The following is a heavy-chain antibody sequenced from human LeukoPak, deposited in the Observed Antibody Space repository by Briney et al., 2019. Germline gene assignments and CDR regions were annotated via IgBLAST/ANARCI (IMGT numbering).Heavy chain of an antibody. Sequence: GGSLRLSCAASGFTLSDYYMSWFRLAPGKGLEWVSYSSSSGSTIYYAASVKGRFAIPKDNAKNSLYMPMNSLRAEDTAVYYCARRRDLIDYWGQGTLVTVSS. J-gene: IGHJ4*02. CDR1: GFTLSDYY. V-gene: IGHV3-11*01. CDR2: SSSSGSTI. CDR3: ARRRDLIDY. D-gene: IGHD3/OR15-3a*01.